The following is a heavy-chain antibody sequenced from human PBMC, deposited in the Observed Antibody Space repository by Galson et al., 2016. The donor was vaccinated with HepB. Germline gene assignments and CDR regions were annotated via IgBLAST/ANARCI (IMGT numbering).Heavy chain of an antibody. Sequence: CAISGDSVSSNSAAWNWIRQSPSRGLEWLGRTYYRSKWYNDYAVSVKSRISIKPDTSKNQFSLHLNSVTPEDTALYYCARVPFRGDSYRDAFVIGGQGTMVTVSP. V-gene: IGHV6-1*01. CDR1: GDSVSSNSAA. J-gene: IGHJ3*02. CDR3: ARVPFRGDSYRDAFVI. D-gene: IGHD3-10*01. CDR2: TYYRSKWYN.